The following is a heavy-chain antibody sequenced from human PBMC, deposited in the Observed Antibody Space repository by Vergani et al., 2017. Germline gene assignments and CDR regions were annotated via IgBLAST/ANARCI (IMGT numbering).Heavy chain of an antibody. J-gene: IGHJ6*02. Sequence: QVQLVESGGGLVKPGGSLRLSCAASGFTFSDYYMSWIRQAPGKGLEWVSYISSSSSYTNYADSVKGRFTISRDNAKNSLYLQMNSLRAEDTAVYYCARALTTEWVLLGGYYDYGMDVWGQGTTVTVSS. CDR1: GFTFSDYY. CDR3: ARALTTEWVLLGGYYDYGMDV. D-gene: IGHD1-26*01. V-gene: IGHV3-11*05. CDR2: ISSSSSYT.